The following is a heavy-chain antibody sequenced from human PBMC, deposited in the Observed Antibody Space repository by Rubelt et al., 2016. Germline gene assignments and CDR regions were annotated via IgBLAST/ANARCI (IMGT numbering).Heavy chain of an antibody. D-gene: IGHD6-13*01. J-gene: IGHJ4*02. V-gene: IGHV1-18*01. CDR2: IRAYNGNT. CDR1: GYTFTSYG. CDR3: ARVISGVEYSSSWHFDY. Sequence: QVQLVQSGAEVKKPGASVKVSCKASGYTFTSYGISWVRQAPGQGLEWMGWIRAYNGNTNYAQKLQGRGTMTTDTATSTAYMELRSLRSDDTAVYYCARVISGVEYSSSWHFDYWGQGTLVTVSS.